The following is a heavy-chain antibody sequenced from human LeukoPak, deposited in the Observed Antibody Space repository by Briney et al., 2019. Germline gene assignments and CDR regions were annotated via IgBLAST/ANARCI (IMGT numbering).Heavy chain of an antibody. V-gene: IGHV3-74*01. CDR2: INYAGDST. CDR1: GFTFSSQTYR. Sequence: GGPLSLSCAASGFTFSSQTYRMHWVRQAPGTGLVWVSRINYAGDSTNYADPVKSRFTISSDNAWDTLYLQMNSLRAEDPAVYYWARHTTDRPNLNFRCGQGTLVTASS. J-gene: IGHJ4*02. CDR3: ARHTTDRPNLNFR. D-gene: IGHD6-6*01.